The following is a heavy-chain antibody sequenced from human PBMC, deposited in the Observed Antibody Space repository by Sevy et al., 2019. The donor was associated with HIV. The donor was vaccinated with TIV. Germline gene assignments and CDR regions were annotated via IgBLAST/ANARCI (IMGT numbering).Heavy chain of an antibody. D-gene: IGHD3-16*02. J-gene: IGHJ4*02. CDR2: ISGSGGST. CDR3: AKVGLDLYVWGSYRYNYFDY. CDR1: GFTFSSYA. Sequence: GGSLRLSCAASGFTFSSYAMSWVRQAPGKGLEWVSAISGSGGSTYYADSVKGRFTISRDNSKNTLYLQMNSLRAEDTAVYYCAKVGLDLYVWGSYRYNYFDYWGQGTLVTVSS. V-gene: IGHV3-23*01.